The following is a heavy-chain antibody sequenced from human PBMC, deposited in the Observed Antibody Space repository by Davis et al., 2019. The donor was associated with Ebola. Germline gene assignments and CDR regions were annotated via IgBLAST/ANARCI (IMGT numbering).Heavy chain of an antibody. V-gene: IGHV3-23*01. CDR3: AIIGGWGTPFGD. Sequence: GESLKISCAASGFTFSTKTMSWVRQAPGKGLEWVASIRGSGGSTTYADSVQGRFTLSRDNSKNTLYLHMNSLRVEDTAIYYCAIIGGWGTPFGDWGQGTLVTASS. J-gene: IGHJ1*01. D-gene: IGHD7-27*01. CDR1: GFTFSTKT. CDR2: IRGSGGST.